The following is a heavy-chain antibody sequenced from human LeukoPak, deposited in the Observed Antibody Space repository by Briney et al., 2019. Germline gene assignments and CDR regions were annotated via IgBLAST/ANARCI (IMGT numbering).Heavy chain of an antibody. CDR2: ISGSGGST. J-gene: IGHJ2*01. Sequence: GGSLRLSCAASGFTFSSYAMSWVRQAPGKGLEWVSAISGSGGSTYYADSVKGRFTISRDNSKNTLYLQMNSLRAEDTAVYYCAKVAALVVIPAYWYFDLWGRGTLVTVSS. D-gene: IGHD4-23*01. CDR1: GFTFSSYA. CDR3: AKVAALVVIPAYWYFDL. V-gene: IGHV3-23*01.